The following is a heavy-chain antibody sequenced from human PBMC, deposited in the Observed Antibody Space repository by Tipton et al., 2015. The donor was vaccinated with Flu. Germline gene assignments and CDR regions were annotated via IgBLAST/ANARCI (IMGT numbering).Heavy chain of an antibody. D-gene: IGHD2-15*01. Sequence: QLVQSGGGLIQPGGSLRLSCAASGFTVSSKYMSWVRQAPGKGLEWLSVIYIGGSTYYADSVKGRFTISRDNSKNTVYLQMNSLRAEDTAVYYCARENYVALGVVVPDYWGQGTLVTVSS. CDR2: IYIGGST. V-gene: IGHV3-66*03. CDR3: ARENYVALGVVVPDY. CDR1: GFTVSSKY. J-gene: IGHJ4*02.